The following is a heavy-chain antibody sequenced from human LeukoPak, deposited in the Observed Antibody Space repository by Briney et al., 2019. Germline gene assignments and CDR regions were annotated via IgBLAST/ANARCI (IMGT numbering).Heavy chain of an antibody. CDR1: GYTFTSYY. CDR2: INQDGTEK. J-gene: IGHJ4*02. D-gene: IGHD1-7*01. CDR3: ATSRTFDY. Sequence: SCKASGYTFTSYYMNWVRQAPGKGLEWVANINQDGTEKFYVDSVKGRFTISRDNAKNSLYLQMNSLTGEDTAVYYCATSRTFDYWGQGTLVTVSS. V-gene: IGHV3-7*01.